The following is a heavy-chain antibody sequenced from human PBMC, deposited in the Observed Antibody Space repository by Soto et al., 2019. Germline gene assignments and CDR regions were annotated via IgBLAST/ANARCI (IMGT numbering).Heavy chain of an antibody. V-gene: IGHV3-21*01. D-gene: IGHD5-12*01. J-gene: IGHJ4*02. Sequence: EVQLVESGGGLVKPGGSLRLSCAASGFTFSSYSMNWVRQAPGKGLEWVSSISSSSSYIYYADSVKGRFTISRDNAKNSLYLQMNSLRAEDTAVYYCAKDLSPRRDGYRGPDYWGQGTLVTVSS. CDR1: GFTFSSYS. CDR3: AKDLSPRRDGYRGPDY. CDR2: ISSSSSYI.